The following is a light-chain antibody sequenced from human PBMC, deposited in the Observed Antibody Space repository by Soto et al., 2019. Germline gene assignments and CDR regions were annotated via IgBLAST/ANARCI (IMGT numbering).Light chain of an antibody. CDR1: SSDVGSYNL. CDR2: EAS. J-gene: IGLJ1*01. Sequence: QSALTQPASVSGSPGQSITISCTGTSSDVGSYNLVSWYQQPPGTAPKLIVYEASNRPSGVPDRFSGSKSGNTASLTISGLQAADEADYYCSLYTSENTYVFGTGTKVTV. V-gene: IGLV2-18*01. CDR3: SLYTSENTYV.